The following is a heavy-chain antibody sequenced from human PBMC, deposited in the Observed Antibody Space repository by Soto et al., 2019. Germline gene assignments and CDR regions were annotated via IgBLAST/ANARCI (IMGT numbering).Heavy chain of an antibody. V-gene: IGHV3-15*01. CDR3: TTDGIYGDFHYYYYGMDV. CDR2: IKSKTDGGTT. J-gene: IGHJ6*02. Sequence: LRLSFAASGFTFSNAWMSWVRQAPGKGLEWVGRIKSKTDGGTTDYAAPVKGRFTISRDDSKNTLYLQMNSLKNEDTAVYYCTTDGIYGDFHYYYYGMDVWGQGTTVTVSS. CDR1: GFTFSNAW. D-gene: IGHD4-17*01.